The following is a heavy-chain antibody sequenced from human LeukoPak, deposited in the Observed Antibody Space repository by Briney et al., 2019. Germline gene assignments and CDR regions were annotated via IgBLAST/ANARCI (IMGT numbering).Heavy chain of an antibody. J-gene: IGHJ3*02. Sequence: SETLSLTCAVYGGSFSGYYWSWIRQPPGKGLEWIGDINHSGSTNYNPSLKSRVTISVDTSKNQFSLKVSSVTAADTAVQYCASGDTAMVMAPDAFDIWGQGTMVTVSS. V-gene: IGHV4-34*01. CDR3: ASGDTAMVMAPDAFDI. D-gene: IGHD5-18*01. CDR1: GGSFSGYY. CDR2: INHSGST.